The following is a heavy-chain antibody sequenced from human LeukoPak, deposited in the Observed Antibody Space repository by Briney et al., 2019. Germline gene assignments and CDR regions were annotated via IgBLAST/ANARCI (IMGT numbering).Heavy chain of an antibody. D-gene: IGHD2-15*01. J-gene: IGHJ3*02. CDR2: IQYDGSTT. Sequence: GGCLRLSCAASGFSFSSYWMHWVRQVPGKGLVWVARIQYDGSTTNYADSVKGRFTISRDNAKKTLYVQMNSLRAEDTAVYYCARALVAGVTLNALDIWGQGTMVTVSS. CDR3: ARALVAGVTLNALDI. V-gene: IGHV3-74*01. CDR1: GFSFSSYW.